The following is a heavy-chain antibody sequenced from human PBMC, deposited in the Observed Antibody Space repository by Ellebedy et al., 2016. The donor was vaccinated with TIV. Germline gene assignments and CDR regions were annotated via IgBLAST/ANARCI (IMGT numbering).Heavy chain of an antibody. J-gene: IGHJ4*02. CDR1: GYTFTSYG. CDR2: ISAYNGNT. CDR3: ARDGSGSPSNFDH. Sequence: AASVKVSCKASGYTFTSYGISWVRQAPGQGLEWMGWISAYNGNTNYAQKLQGRVTMTTDTSTSTGYMELRSLGSDDTAVYYCARDGSGSPSNFDHWGQGTLVTVSS. D-gene: IGHD3-10*01. V-gene: IGHV1-18*01.